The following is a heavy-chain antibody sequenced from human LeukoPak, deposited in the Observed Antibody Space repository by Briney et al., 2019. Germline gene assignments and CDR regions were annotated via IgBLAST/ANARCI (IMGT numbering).Heavy chain of an antibody. CDR1: GFTFSSFA. Sequence: GGSLRLSCAASGFTFSSFAMHWVRQAPGKGLEWVTVISSDGSNKYYADSVKGRFTISRDNSKNTLYLQMNSLRAEDTAVYYCARVARGFDYWGQGTLVTVSS. CDR3: ARVARGFDY. D-gene: IGHD3-10*01. J-gene: IGHJ4*02. CDR2: ISSDGSNK. V-gene: IGHV3-30-3*01.